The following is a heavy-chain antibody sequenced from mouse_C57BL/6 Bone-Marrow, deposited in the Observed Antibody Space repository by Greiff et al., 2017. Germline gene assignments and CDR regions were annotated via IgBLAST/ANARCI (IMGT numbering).Heavy chain of an antibody. CDR1: GYTFTSYW. CDR2: IHPNSGST. V-gene: IGHV1-64*01. Sequence: QVHVKQPGAELVKPGASVKLSCKASGYTFTSYWMHWVKQRPGQGLEWIGMIHPNSGSTNYNEKFKSKATLTVDKSSSTAYMQLSSLTSEDSAVYYCARNWDGGYWGQGTTLTVSS. D-gene: IGHD4-1*01. CDR3: ARNWDGGY. J-gene: IGHJ2*01.